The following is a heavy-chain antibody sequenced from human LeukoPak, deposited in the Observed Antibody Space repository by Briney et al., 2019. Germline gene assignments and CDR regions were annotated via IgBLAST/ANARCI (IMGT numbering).Heavy chain of an antibody. CDR2: VYYSGST. CDR1: GGSISSSRYY. D-gene: IGHD1-26*01. V-gene: IGHV4-39*01. Sequence: QSSETLSLTCTVSGGSISSSRYYWGWIRQPPGKGLQWIGGVYYSGSTYYNPSLKSRGTMSVDTSKNQFSLNLSSVTAADSAVYYCARQTVMGATRWFDPWGQGILVTVSS. J-gene: IGHJ5*02. CDR3: ARQTVMGATRWFDP.